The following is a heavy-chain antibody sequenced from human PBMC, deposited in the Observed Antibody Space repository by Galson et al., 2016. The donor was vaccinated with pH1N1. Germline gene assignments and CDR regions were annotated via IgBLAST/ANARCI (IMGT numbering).Heavy chain of an antibody. V-gene: IGHV4-38-2*02. CDR2: IYHSGST. CDR1: GGSISSGYY. CDR3: ARTSGYDFWSGYYANLDYYMDV. Sequence: SETLSLTCTLSGGSISSGYYWGWIRQPPGKGLEWIGSIYHSGSTYYNPSLKSRVTISVDTSKNQFSLKLSSVTAADTAVYYCARTSGYDFWSGYYANLDYYMDVWGIGTTVTVS. J-gene: IGHJ6*03. D-gene: IGHD3-3*01.